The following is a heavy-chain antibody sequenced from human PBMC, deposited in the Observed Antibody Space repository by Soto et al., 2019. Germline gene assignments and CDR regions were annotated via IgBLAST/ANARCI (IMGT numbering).Heavy chain of an antibody. Sequence: PSETLSLTCSVSGGSITGGSISRTTYYWGWMRQHPGKGLEWIASFFIGGNTYYNPSLKSRVTISVDTSKNQFSLKLSSVTAADTAVYYCARHTPAISISDHWGQGTLVTVSS. CDR2: FFIGGNT. V-gene: IGHV4-39*01. CDR1: GGSISRTTYY. D-gene: IGHD2-15*01. CDR3: ARHTPAISISDH. J-gene: IGHJ4*02.